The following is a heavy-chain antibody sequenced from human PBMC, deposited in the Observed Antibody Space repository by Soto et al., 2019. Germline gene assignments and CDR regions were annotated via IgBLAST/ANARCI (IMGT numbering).Heavy chain of an antibody. D-gene: IGHD6-6*01. V-gene: IGHV4-34*01. CDR2: INHSGST. CDR1: GGSFSGYY. J-gene: IGHJ6*02. Sequence: KASKTLSLTCAVHGGSFSGYYWSWIRQPPGKGLEWIGEINHSGSTNYNPSLKSRVTISVDTSKNQFSLKLSSVTAADTAVYYFARAIGTSSSHYYYGMDVWGQGTTVTVSS. CDR3: ARAIGTSSSHYYYGMDV.